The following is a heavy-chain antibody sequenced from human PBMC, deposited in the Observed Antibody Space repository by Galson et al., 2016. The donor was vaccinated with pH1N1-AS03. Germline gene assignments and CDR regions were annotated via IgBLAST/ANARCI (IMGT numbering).Heavy chain of an antibody. J-gene: IGHJ6*02. Sequence: SLRLSCAASGFIFNNYAMHWVRQTPGKGLEWVAVISYDGSEKYFADFVQDRFTISRDNSKNTLFLQMNSLRTEDTAVYYCARPLPYSSSSLEFYYALDVWGQGTTATVSS. CDR2: ISYDGSEK. CDR3: ARPLPYSSSSLEFYYALDV. V-gene: IGHV3-30*01. D-gene: IGHD6-6*01. CDR1: GFIFNNYA.